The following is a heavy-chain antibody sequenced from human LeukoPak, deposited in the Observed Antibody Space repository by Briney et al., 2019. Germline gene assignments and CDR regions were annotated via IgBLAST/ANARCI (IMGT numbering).Heavy chain of an antibody. J-gene: IGHJ4*02. CDR1: GFTFSNYW. D-gene: IGHD3-10*01. CDR2: IKTDGSST. CDR3: GRDPFGSGSF. Sequence: GGSLRLSCVASGFTFSNYWMHWVRQAPGKGLVWVSRIKTDGSSTSYADAVKGRFTISRDNAKNTVYLQMNSLRAEDTAVYYCGRDPFGSGSFWGQGALVTVPS. V-gene: IGHV3-74*01.